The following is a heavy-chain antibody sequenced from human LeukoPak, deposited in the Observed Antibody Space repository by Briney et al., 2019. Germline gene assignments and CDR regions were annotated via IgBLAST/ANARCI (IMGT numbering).Heavy chain of an antibody. CDR1: GFTFTSSA. V-gene: IGHV1-18*01. D-gene: IGHD3-10*01. Sequence: ASAKVSCKASGFTFTSSAMQWVRQAPGQGLEWMGWISAYNGNTNYAQKLQGRVTMTTDTSTSTAYMELRSLRSDDTAVYYCARAVRGWFGELPFDYWGQGTLVTVSS. CDR2: ISAYNGNT. J-gene: IGHJ4*02. CDR3: ARAVRGWFGELPFDY.